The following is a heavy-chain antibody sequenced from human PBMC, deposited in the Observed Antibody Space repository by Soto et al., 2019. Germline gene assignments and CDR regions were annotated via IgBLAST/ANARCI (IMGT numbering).Heavy chain of an antibody. D-gene: IGHD3-22*01. CDR3: ARWGSSGYYYAAFDI. Sequence: QVQLQESGPGLVKPSETLSLTCTVSGGSVSSGSYYWSWIRQPPGKGLEWIGYIYYSGSTNYNPSLKSRVTTSVDASKTQFSLKLSSVTAADTAVYYCARWGSSGYYYAAFDIWGQGTMVTVSS. CDR1: GGSVSSGSYY. CDR2: IYYSGST. V-gene: IGHV4-61*01. J-gene: IGHJ3*02.